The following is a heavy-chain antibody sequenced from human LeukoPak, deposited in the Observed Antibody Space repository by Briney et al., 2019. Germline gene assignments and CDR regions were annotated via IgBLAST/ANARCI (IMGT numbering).Heavy chain of an antibody. CDR3: ASQTKGGWLQPFDY. J-gene: IGHJ4*02. CDR2: ISYSGST. V-gene: IGHV4-59*08. Sequence: SETLSLTCTVSVDSISSYHWSSIRQPRGKGLEWVAYISYSGSTNYNPSLKRRVTISVDMSKKQFSLKLNSVTAADTAVYYCASQTKGGWLQPFDYWGQGTLVTVSS. D-gene: IGHD5-24*01. CDR1: VDSISSYH.